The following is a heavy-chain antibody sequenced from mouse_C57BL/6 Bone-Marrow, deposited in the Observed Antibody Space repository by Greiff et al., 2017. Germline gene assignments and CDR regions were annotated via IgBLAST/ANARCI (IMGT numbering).Heavy chain of an antibody. CDR1: GFPFPDYY. J-gene: IGHJ2*01. V-gene: IGHV7-3*01. CDR3: ARYMGYYGSSYNYFDY. Sequence: DVKLVESGGGLVQPGGPLRLSCAASGFPFPDYYMSWVRQPPGKALGWLGFIRNKANGYTTEYSASVKGRFTISRDNSQSILYRQMDALRAEDSATYYCARYMGYYGSSYNYFDYWGQGTTLTVSS. CDR2: IRNKANGYTT. D-gene: IGHD1-1*01.